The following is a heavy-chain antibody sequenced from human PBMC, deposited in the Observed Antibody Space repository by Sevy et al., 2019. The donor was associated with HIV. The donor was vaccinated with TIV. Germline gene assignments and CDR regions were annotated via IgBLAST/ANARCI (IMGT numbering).Heavy chain of an antibody. CDR2: ISAYNGNT. CDR1: GYTFTSYG. V-gene: IGHV1-18*01. Sequence: ASVKVSCKASGYTFTSYGISWVRQAPGQGLEWMGWISAYNGNTDYAQKIQGRVTMTTDTSTSTAYVELRSLRSDDTAVYYCARSIKGCTNGVCQSDYRGQGTLVTVSS. J-gene: IGHJ4*02. D-gene: IGHD2-8*01. CDR3: ARSIKGCTNGVCQSDY.